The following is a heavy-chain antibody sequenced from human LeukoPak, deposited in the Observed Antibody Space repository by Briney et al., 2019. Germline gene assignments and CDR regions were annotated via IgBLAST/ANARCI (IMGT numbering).Heavy chain of an antibody. CDR3: ARPVDNYYYYYYMDV. CDR2: ISSSSSYI. D-gene: IGHD3-9*01. J-gene: IGHJ6*03. CDR1: GFTFSSYS. Sequence: PGGSLRLSCAASGFTFSSYSMNWVRQAPGKGLEWVSSISSSSSYIYYADSVKGRFTISRDNAKNSLYLQMNSLGAGDTAVYYCARPVDNYYYYYYMDVWGKGTTVTVSS. V-gene: IGHV3-21*01.